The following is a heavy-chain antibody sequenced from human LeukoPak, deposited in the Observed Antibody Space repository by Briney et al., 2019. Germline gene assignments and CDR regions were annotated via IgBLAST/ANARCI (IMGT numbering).Heavy chain of an antibody. Sequence: SVKVSCKASGGTFSSYTISWVRQAPGQGLEWMRRIIPILGIANYAQKFQGRVTITADKSTSTAYMELSSLRSEDTAVYYCARGKGATKVYYYGMDVWGQGTTVTVSS. CDR1: GGTFSSYT. CDR2: IIPILGIA. J-gene: IGHJ6*02. D-gene: IGHD1-26*01. V-gene: IGHV1-69*02. CDR3: ARGKGATKVYYYGMDV.